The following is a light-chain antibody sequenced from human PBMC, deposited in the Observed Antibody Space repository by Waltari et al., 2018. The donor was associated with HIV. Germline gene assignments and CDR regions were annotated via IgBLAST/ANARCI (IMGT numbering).Light chain of an antibody. CDR2: EGS. CDR1: RSAPGSYNL. J-gene: IGLJ1*01. V-gene: IGLV2-23*01. Sequence: QSALTQPASVSWSPGQSITISCTGTRSAPGSYNLFPWYQQHPGKAPEVMMYEGSKRPSGVSNRFSGSKSGNTASLTISGLQAEEEADYYCCSYTGSSTRRHYVFGTGTKVTVL. CDR3: CSYTGSSTRRHYV.